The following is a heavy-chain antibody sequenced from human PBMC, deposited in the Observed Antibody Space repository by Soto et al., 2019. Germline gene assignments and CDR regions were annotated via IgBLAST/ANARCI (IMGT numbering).Heavy chain of an antibody. V-gene: IGHV3-30*18. D-gene: IGHD3-22*01. CDR2: IAYEGSNK. CDR1: GFTFSSYG. CDR3: AKDTGGYDSLGGY. Sequence: QVQLVESGGGVVQPGRSLRLSCAASGFTFSSYGMHWVRQAPGKGLEWVAVIAYEGSNKYYPDSVKGRFTISRDTSKNPPYLQLNSLRAEDTAVYNCAKDTGGYDSLGGYWGQGTLVTVSS. J-gene: IGHJ4*02.